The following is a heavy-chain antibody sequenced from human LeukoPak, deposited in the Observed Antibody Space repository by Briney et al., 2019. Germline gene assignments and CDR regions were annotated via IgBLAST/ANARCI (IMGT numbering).Heavy chain of an antibody. CDR1: GFIFSNFP. CDR3: ARDSSRGAPDYFDD. D-gene: IGHD3-10*01. V-gene: IGHV3-30*04. J-gene: IGHJ4*02. Sequence: GGSLRLSCAASGFIFSNFPMHWLRQAPGRGLEWVAVISHDGKAKFYADSVKGRFTISRDDSTNTLSLQVNSLRPDDTAIYYCARDSSRGAPDYFDDWGQGTLVIVSS. CDR2: ISHDGKAK.